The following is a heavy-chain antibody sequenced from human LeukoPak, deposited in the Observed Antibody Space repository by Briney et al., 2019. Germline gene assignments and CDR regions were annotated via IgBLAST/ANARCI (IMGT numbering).Heavy chain of an antibody. D-gene: IGHD2-2*01. CDR2: IYTSGST. J-gene: IGHJ3*02. CDR1: GGSISSYY. Sequence: SETLSLTCTVSGGSISSYYWSWIRQPAGKGLEWIGRIYTSGSTNYNPSLKSRVTMSVDTSKNQFSLKLSSVTAADTAVYYCAKDIGSSTSCYYVNDAFDIWAQGTMVTVS. V-gene: IGHV4-4*07. CDR3: AKDIGSSTSCYYVNDAFDI.